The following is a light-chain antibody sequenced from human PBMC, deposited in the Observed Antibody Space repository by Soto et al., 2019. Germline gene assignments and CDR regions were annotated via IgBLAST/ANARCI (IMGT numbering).Light chain of an antibody. CDR3: CSYAGASTYV. CDR2: EVS. V-gene: IGLV2-23*02. CDR1: SSDVGSYNL. J-gene: IGLJ1*01. Sequence: QSALTQPASVSGSPGQSITISCTGTSSDVGSYNLVSWYQQHPGKVPKLMIYEVSERPSGVSDRFSGSKSGNTASLTISGLQAEDEADYYCCSYAGASTYVFGTGTKV.